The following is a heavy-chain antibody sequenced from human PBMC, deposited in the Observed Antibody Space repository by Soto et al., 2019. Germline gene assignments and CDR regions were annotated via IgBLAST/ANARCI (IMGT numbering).Heavy chain of an antibody. CDR2: ISGSGGST. CDR1: GFTFSSYA. V-gene: IGHV3-23*01. D-gene: IGHD6-6*01. Sequence: GGSLRLSCAASGFTFSSYAMSWVRQAPGKGLEWVSAISGSGGSTYYADSVKGRFTISRDNSKNTLYLQMNSLRAEDTAVYYCAKGGEYSSSSGRYYYGMDVWGQGNTVTVSS. CDR3: AKGGEYSSSSGRYYYGMDV. J-gene: IGHJ6*01.